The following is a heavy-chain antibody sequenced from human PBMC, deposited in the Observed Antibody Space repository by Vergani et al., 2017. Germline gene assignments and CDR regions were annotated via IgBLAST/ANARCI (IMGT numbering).Heavy chain of an antibody. V-gene: IGHV4-61*02. CDR2: IFSSGTT. CDR3: ARGSRAEGGSGPDK. Sequence: QVQLQESGPGLVKTSQTLSLSCTVSGGSARTSIGYYWTWIRQPAGKTLEWSGEIFSSGTTNYNTSFKNGVTMSVDTANNQFSLKLNSVTAADTAVYYCARGSRAEGGSGPDKWGQGTLVTVSS. D-gene: IGHD6-13*01. CDR1: GGSARTSIGYY. J-gene: IGHJ4*02.